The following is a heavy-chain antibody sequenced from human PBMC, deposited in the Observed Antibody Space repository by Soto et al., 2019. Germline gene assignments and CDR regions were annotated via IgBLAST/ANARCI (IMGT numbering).Heavy chain of an antibody. J-gene: IGHJ4*02. CDR2: IYHSGRS. V-gene: IGHV4-4*02. Sequence: QVQLQESGPGLVKPSGTLSLTCAVSGGFISRSNWWSWVRQPPGKGLEWIGEIYHSGRSNYNPSPKIRVTIAVDKSKNQFSLKLHSVTAADTAGYYCARAPGGSGRGYFDYWGQGALVTVSS. CDR1: GGFISRSNW. CDR3: ARAPGGSGRGYFDY. D-gene: IGHD3-10*01.